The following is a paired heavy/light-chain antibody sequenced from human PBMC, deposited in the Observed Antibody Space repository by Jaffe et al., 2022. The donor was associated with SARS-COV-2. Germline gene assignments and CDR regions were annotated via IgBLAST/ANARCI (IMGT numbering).Heavy chain of an antibody. CDR2: IIPILGIP. CDR3: ARGGRCSGATCHVTAAFDP. D-gene: IGHD2-15*01. J-gene: IGHJ5*02. CDR1: GGTFSSYS. Sequence: QVQLVQSGAEVKKPGSSVKVSCKTSGGTFSSYSLSWVRQAPGQGLEWMGRIIPILGIPTYAQKFQGRVTITADRSTSTAYMELDSLRSEDTAVYYCARGGRCSGATCHVTAAFDPWGQGTLVTVSS. V-gene: IGHV1-69*04.
Light chain of an antibody. CDR2: SAS. J-gene: IGKJ2*01. CDR1: QSIGSY. V-gene: IGKV1-39*01. CDR3: QQSYNMPYT. Sequence: DIQMTQSPSSLSPSVGDRVHITCRASQSIGSYLNWYQQEPGEAPKLLIYSASSLQSGVPSRFSGSGSGTDFTLTISSLQPEDFATYYCQQSYNMPYTFGQGTKLEI.